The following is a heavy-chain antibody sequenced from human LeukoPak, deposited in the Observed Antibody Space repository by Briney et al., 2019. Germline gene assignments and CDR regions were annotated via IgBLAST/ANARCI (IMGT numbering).Heavy chain of an antibody. V-gene: IGHV3-11*01. CDR2: ISSSGSTI. Sequence: GGSLRLSCAASGFTFSSYAMSWIRQAPGKGLEWVSYISSSGSTIYYADSVKGRFTISRDNAKNSLYLQMNSLRAEDTAVYYCARDLRRDFDWLLSPPGYWGQGTLVTVSS. CDR3: ARDLRRDFDWLLSPPGY. J-gene: IGHJ4*02. D-gene: IGHD3-9*01. CDR1: GFTFSSYA.